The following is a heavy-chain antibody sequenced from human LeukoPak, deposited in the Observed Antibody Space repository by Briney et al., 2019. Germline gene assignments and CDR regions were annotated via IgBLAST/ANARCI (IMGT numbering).Heavy chain of an antibody. D-gene: IGHD5/OR15-5a*01. Sequence: GGSLRLSCAASGFTFSSYDVHWVRQATGKGLEWVSAIGTAGDTYYPGSVKGRFTISRENAKNSLYLQMNSLRAGDTAVYYCARVNPVYDAFDIWGQGTMVTVSS. CDR3: ARVNPVYDAFDI. J-gene: IGHJ3*02. V-gene: IGHV3-13*01. CDR2: IGTAGDT. CDR1: GFTFSSYD.